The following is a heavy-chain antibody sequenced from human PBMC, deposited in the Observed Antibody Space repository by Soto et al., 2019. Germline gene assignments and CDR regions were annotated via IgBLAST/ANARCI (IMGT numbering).Heavy chain of an antibody. CDR2: IWNDGSNK. CDR3: ARIGTWALNFDY. D-gene: IGHD2-8*01. J-gene: IGHJ4*02. Sequence: GGSLRLSCAASGFTFSSYHMHWVRQAPGKGLEWVALIWNDGSNKMYADSVKGRFTTSRDNSKNTLYLQMNSLRAEDTAVYYCARIGTWALNFDYWGQGTQVTVSS. CDR1: GFTFSSYH. V-gene: IGHV3-33*01.